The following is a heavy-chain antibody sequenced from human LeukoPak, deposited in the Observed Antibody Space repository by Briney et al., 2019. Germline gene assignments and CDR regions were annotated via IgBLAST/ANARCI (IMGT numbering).Heavy chain of an antibody. V-gene: IGHV3-30-3*01. CDR3: ARDFSWAFDY. CDR2: ISRHGDTA. CDR1: GFTFSAFN. Sequence: GRSLRLSCAASGFTFSAFNMHWVRQAPGKGLEWVAIISRHGDTAHYADSLKGRFTISRDNSKNTVDLQMNSLRVEDTAIYYCARDFSWAFDYWGQGTLVTVSS. D-gene: IGHD3-16*01. J-gene: IGHJ4*02.